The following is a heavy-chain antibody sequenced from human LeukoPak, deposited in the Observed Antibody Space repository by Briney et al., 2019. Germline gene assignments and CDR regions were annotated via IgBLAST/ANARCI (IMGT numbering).Heavy chain of an antibody. D-gene: IGHD6-19*01. CDR2: INPNSGGT. V-gene: IGHV1-2*02. CDR1: GYTFTGYY. J-gene: IGHJ4*02. CDR3: ARDLSAPYSSGWYLGYYFDY. Sequence: ASVKVSCKASGYTFTGYYMHWVRQAPGQGLEWMGWINPNSGGTNYAQKFQGRVTMTRDPSISTAYMELSRLRSDDTAVYYCARDLSAPYSSGWYLGYYFDYWGQGTLVTVSS.